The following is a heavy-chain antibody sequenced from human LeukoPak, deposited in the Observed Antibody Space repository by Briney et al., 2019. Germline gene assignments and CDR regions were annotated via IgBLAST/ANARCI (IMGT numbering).Heavy chain of an antibody. J-gene: IGHJ6*02. CDR3: ARLPNSYYYYGMDV. CDR2: VNSDESTI. V-gene: IGHV3-74*01. CDR1: GFTFISYW. Sequence: PGGSLRLSCATSGFTFISYWMHWVRKAPGKGLEWVSNVNSDESTIHYADSVKGRFTISRDNSKNTLYLQMNSLRAEDTAVYYCARLPNSYYYYGMDVWGQGTTVTVSS. D-gene: IGHD4-23*01.